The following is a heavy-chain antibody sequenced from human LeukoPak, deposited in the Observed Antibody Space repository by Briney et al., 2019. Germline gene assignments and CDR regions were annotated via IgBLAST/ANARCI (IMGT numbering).Heavy chain of an antibody. J-gene: IGHJ6*03. CDR2: ISSSGSTI. CDR3: ARVIEAAVSTSYYYYYMDV. Sequence: GGSLRLSCAASGFTFSDYHMSWIRQAPGKGLEWISYISSSGSTIYYADSVEGRFTISRDNAKNSLYLQMNSLRAEDTAVYYCARVIEAAVSTSYYYYYMDVWGKGTTVTVSS. D-gene: IGHD6-13*01. V-gene: IGHV3-11*04. CDR1: GFTFSDYH.